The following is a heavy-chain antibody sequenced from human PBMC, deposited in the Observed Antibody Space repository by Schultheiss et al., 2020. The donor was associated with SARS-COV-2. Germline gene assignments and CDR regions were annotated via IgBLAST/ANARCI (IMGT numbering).Heavy chain of an antibody. Sequence: ASVKVSCKASGYTFTSYGISWVRQAPGQGLEWMGWISAYNGNTNYAQKFQGRVTITADKSTSTAYMELSSLRSEDTAVYYCARLGFWRDYYYGMDVWGQGTTVTVSS. J-gene: IGHJ6*02. CDR3: ARLGFWRDYYYGMDV. CDR2: ISAYNGNT. D-gene: IGHD3-3*01. CDR1: GYTFTSYG. V-gene: IGHV1-18*04.